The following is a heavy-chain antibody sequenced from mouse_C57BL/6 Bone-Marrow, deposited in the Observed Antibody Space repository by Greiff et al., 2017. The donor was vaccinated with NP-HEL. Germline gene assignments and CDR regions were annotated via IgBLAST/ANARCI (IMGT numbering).Heavy chain of an antibody. V-gene: IGHV1-76*01. CDR3: ARPLDSSGYVAWFAY. D-gene: IGHD3-2*02. CDR1: GYTFTDYY. Sequence: QVQLQQSGAELVRPGAPVKLSCKASGYTFTDYYINWVKQRPGQGLEWIARIYPGSGNTYYNEKFKGTATLTAEKSSSTAYMQLSSLTSEDSAVYFCARPLDSSGYVAWFAYWGQGTLVTVSA. CDR2: IYPGSGNT. J-gene: IGHJ3*01.